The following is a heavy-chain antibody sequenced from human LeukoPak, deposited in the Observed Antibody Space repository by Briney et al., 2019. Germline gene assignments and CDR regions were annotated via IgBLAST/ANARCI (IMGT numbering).Heavy chain of an antibody. CDR2: IYYNGIT. CDR3: ARFRPTWIQLWSTQGFDY. J-gene: IGHJ4*02. Sequence: SQTLSLTCSVSGGSISRSDHYWSWIRQPPGKGLEWIGNIYYNGITYYNPSLKSRVTMSVDTSQNQFSLKLSSVTAADTAVYYCARFRPTWIQLWSTQGFDYWGQGTLVTVSS. D-gene: IGHD5-18*01. CDR1: GGSISRSDHY. V-gene: IGHV4-30-4*01.